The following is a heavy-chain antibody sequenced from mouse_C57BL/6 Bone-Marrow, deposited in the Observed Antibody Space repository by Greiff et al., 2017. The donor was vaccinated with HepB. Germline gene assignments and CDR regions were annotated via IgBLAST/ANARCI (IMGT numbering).Heavy chain of an antibody. V-gene: IGHV1-81*01. D-gene: IGHD2-4*01. J-gene: IGHJ4*01. CDR3: ARAGSTMITHYYAMDY. CDR2: IYPRSGNT. Sequence: QVQLQQSGAELARPGASVKLSCKASGYTFTSYGISWVKQRTGQGLEWIGEIYPRSGNTYYNEKFKGKATLTADKSSSTAYMELRSLTSEDSADYFCARAGSTMITHYYAMDYWGQGTSVTVSS. CDR1: GYTFTSYG.